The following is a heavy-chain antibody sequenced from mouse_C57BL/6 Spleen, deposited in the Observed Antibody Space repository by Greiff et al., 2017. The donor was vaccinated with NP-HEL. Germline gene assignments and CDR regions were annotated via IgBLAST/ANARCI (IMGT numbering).Heavy chain of an antibody. CDR1: GYTFTDYE. V-gene: IGHV1-15*01. CDR3: TRSGNTGIYYAMDY. J-gene: IGHJ4*01. D-gene: IGHD2-1*01. CDR2: IDPETGGT. Sequence: VQLQQSGAELVRPGASVTLSCKASGYTFTDYEMHWVKQTPVHGLEWIGAIDPETGGTAYNQKFKGKAILTADKSSSTAYMELRSLTSEDSAVYYCTRSGNTGIYYAMDYWGQGTSVTVSS.